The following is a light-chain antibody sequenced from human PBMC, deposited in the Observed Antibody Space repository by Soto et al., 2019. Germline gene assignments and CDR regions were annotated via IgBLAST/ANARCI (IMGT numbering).Light chain of an antibody. Sequence: QSVLTQPASVSGSPGQSITTSCTGTSSDLAIYNYVSWYQQQPGKAPKLMIFQVTNRPSGVSNRFSGSRSGNTASLTISGLQAEDEADYYCSSYTDSSNYVFGTGTKLTVL. CDR2: QVT. CDR1: SSDLAIYNY. J-gene: IGLJ1*01. V-gene: IGLV2-14*01. CDR3: SSYTDSSNYV.